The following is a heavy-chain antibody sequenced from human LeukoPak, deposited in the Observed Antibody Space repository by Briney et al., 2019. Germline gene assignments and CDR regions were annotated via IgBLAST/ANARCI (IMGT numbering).Heavy chain of an antibody. Sequence: PSETLSPTCTVSGGSISNYYWSWIRQPPGEGLEWIGYIYYSGSTNYNPSLKSRVTISVDTPRNQFSLRLSSVTAADTAMYYCARGGYCSSSSCYGDDAFDIWGQGTMVTVSS. CDR3: ARGGYCSSSSCYGDDAFDI. V-gene: IGHV4-59*01. D-gene: IGHD2-2*01. J-gene: IGHJ3*02. CDR1: GGSISNYY. CDR2: IYYSGST.